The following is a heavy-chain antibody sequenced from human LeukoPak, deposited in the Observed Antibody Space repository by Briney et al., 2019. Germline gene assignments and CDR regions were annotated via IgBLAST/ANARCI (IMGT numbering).Heavy chain of an antibody. J-gene: IGHJ6*02. D-gene: IGHD6-19*01. CDR2: INSDGSST. V-gene: IGHV3-74*01. CDR3: ARDGGYSSGWYPYYYYGMDV. CDR1: GFTFSSYW. Sequence: GGSLRLSCAASGFTFSSYWMHWDRQAPGKGLVWVSRINSDGSSTSYADSVKGRFTISRDNAKNTLYLQMNSLRAEDTAVDYCARDGGYSSGWYPYYYYGMDVWGQGTTVTVSS.